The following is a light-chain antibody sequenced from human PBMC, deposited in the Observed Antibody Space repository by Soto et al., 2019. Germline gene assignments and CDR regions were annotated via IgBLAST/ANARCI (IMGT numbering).Light chain of an antibody. V-gene: IGLV1-40*01. CDR1: NSNLGAGYD. Sequence: QSVLTQPPSVSGAPGQRVTISCTGNNSNLGAGYDVHWYQQLPGAAPKLVVFGNRNRPSGVPERFSGSKSGTSASLAITGLQAEDEADYYCGAWENSLTVYVFGSGTKVTVL. J-gene: IGLJ1*01. CDR3: GAWENSLTVYV. CDR2: GNR.